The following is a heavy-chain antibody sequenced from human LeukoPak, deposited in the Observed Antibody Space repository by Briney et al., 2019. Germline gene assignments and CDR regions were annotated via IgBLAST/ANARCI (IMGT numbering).Heavy chain of an antibody. CDR3: ARGYCSGGSCYTVDY. CDR1: GYTFTGYY. J-gene: IGHJ4*02. Sequence: ASVKVSCKASGYTFTGYYMHWVRQAPGQGLEWMGWINPNSGGTNYAQKFQGWVTMTRDTSISTAYMVLSRLRSDDTAVYYCARGYCSGGSCYTVDYWGQGTLVTVSS. V-gene: IGHV1-2*04. CDR2: INPNSGGT. D-gene: IGHD2-15*01.